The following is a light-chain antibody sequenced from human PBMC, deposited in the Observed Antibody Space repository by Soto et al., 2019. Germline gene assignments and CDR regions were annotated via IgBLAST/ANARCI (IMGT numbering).Light chain of an antibody. J-gene: IGKJ2*01. CDR2: KAS. CDR1: QTLSSW. CDR3: QHYNTYSYT. Sequence: DIQMTKSPSTLSASVGDRVTITCRASQTLSSWLAWYQQRPGKAPKVLIYKASTLESGVPSRFNGSGSGTEFALTISSLQPDDFATYYCQHYNTYSYTFGQGTKLASK. V-gene: IGKV1-5*03.